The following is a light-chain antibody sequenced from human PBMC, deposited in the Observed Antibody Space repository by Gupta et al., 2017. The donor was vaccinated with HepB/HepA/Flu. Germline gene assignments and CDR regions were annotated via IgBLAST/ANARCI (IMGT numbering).Light chain of an antibody. CDR3: CSYAGSSTFV. Sequence: QSALTQPASVSGSPGQSITISCTGTSSDVGTYKLVSWYQHHPGKAPKVMIYDVSKRPSGVSNRFSGSKSGNTASLTISGLQAEDEADYYCCSYAGSSTFVFGTGTQVTVL. CDR1: SSDVGTYKL. J-gene: IGLJ1*01. V-gene: IGLV2-23*02. CDR2: DVS.